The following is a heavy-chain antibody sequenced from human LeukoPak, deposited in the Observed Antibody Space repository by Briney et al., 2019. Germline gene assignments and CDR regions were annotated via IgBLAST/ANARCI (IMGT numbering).Heavy chain of an antibody. CDR2: MNPNSGDT. V-gene: IGHV1-8*01. J-gene: IGHJ4*02. CDR3: ARGFSAYDGTDYAFSYY. CDR1: GYTFANYD. D-gene: IGHD3-22*01. Sequence: ASVKVSCKASGYTFANYDITWVRQAPGQGPEWMGWMNPNSGDTGYAQKFEGRVSLTRDTSISTAYMELSSLRSEDTAVYYCARGFSAYDGTDYAFSYYWGQGTQVTVSS.